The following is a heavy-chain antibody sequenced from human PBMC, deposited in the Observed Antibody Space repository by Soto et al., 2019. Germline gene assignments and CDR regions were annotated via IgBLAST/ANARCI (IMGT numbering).Heavy chain of an antibody. D-gene: IGHD3-10*01. Sequence: EVQLVQSGAEVKKPGESLKISCKGFGYTYPSYWIGWVRQMPGKGLEWMGIIYPEDSDTRYSPSFQGQVTISADKSSSTACLQWSSLKASDTAMYYCSRRILLWSVRDAFDIWGQGTRVTVSS. J-gene: IGHJ3*02. CDR1: GYTYPSYW. CDR3: SRRILLWSVRDAFDI. V-gene: IGHV5-51*03. CDR2: IYPEDSDT.